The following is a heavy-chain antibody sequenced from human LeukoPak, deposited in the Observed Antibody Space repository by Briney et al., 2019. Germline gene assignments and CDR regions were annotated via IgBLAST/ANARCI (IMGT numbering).Heavy chain of an antibody. CDR3: ARQDRGYSYGLDY. CDR1: GFTFSGAW. V-gene: IGHV3-21*01. J-gene: IGHJ4*02. CDR2: ISSSSSYI. Sequence: GGSLRLSCTASGFTFSGAWMTWVRQAPGKGLEWVSSISSSSSYIYYADSVKGRFTISRDNAKNSLYLQMNSLRAEDTAVYYCARQDRGYSYGLDYWGQGTLVTVSS. D-gene: IGHD5-18*01.